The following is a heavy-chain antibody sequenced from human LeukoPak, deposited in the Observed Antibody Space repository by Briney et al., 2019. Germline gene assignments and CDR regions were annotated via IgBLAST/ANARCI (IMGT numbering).Heavy chain of an antibody. Sequence: TSETLSLTCAVSGGSISSNNWWSWVRQPPGKGLEWIGEIYHSGGANYNPSLKSRVTILVDKSKNQLSLILSSVTAADTAVYYCARDVGARLPGYWGQGTLVTVSS. V-gene: IGHV4-4*02. J-gene: IGHJ4*02. D-gene: IGHD6-6*01. CDR2: IYHSGGA. CDR1: GGSISSNNW. CDR3: ARDVGARLPGY.